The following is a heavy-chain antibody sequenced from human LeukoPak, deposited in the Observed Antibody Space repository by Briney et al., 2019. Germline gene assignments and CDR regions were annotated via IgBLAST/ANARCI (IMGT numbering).Heavy chain of an antibody. CDR3: ARHSPSPDYRDDVFGYCYFDL. CDR1: GGSITSHF. D-gene: IGHD4-17*01. CDR2: ISDSGNT. V-gene: IGHV4-59*08. Sequence: SETLSLTCTVSGGSITSHFWSWIRQPPGKGLEWIGYISDSGNTYSNPSLRSRLTVSVDRSLNQVSLSLTSVTAADTAVYFCARHSPSPDYRDDVFGYCYFDLWGRGTLLTVSS. J-gene: IGHJ2*01.